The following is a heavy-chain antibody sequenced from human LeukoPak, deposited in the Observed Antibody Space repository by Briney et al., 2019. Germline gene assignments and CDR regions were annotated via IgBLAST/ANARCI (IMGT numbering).Heavy chain of an antibody. Sequence: SVKVPCKASGGTFSSYAISWVRQAPGQGLEWMGGIIPIFGTANYAQKFQGRVPITTDESTSTAYMELSSLRSEDTAVYYCAVPDSSGYYFAAFDIWGQGTMVTVSS. J-gene: IGHJ3*02. V-gene: IGHV1-69*05. D-gene: IGHD3-22*01. CDR1: GGTFSSYA. CDR3: AVPDSSGYYFAAFDI. CDR2: IIPIFGTA.